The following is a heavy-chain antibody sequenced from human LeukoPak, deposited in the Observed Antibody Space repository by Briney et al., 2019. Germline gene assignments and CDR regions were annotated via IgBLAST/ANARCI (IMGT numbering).Heavy chain of an antibody. D-gene: IGHD6-6*01. CDR1: GYTFTGYY. J-gene: IGHJ4*02. Sequence: SVKVSCKASGYTFTGYYMHWVRQAPGQGLEWMGGIIPIFGTANYAQKFQGRVTITTDESTSTAYMELSSLRSEDTAVYYCARDASIAAYGGFDYWGQGTLVTVSS. CDR2: IIPIFGTA. V-gene: IGHV1-69*05. CDR3: ARDASIAAYGGFDY.